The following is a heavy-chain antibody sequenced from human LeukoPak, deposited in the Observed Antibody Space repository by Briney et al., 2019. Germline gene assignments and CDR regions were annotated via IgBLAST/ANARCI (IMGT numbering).Heavy chain of an antibody. CDR2: IYYSGST. Sequence: SETLSLTCTVSGGSISSYYWSWIRQPPGKGLEWIGYIYYSGSTNYNPSLKSRVTISVDTSKNQFSLKLSSVTAADTAVYYCARHSLPTGEPHFDYWGQGTLVTVSS. V-gene: IGHV4-59*01. D-gene: IGHD1-14*01. CDR1: GGSISSYY. J-gene: IGHJ4*02. CDR3: ARHSLPTGEPHFDY.